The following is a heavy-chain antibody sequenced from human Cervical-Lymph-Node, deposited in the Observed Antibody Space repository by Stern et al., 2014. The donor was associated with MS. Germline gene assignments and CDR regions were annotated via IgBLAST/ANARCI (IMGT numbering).Heavy chain of an antibody. CDR3: ARGSGDNWFGP. J-gene: IGHJ5*02. Sequence: QVQLVQPGAEVKKPGSSVKLSCKSSGGISWVRQAPGQGLEWMGGVIPFVGTPNYAQKFQGRVTIIADTSANTTYLHLSRLTSADTAVYYCARGSGDNWFGPWGQGTLVTVSS. D-gene: IGHD3-10*01. CDR1: GG. V-gene: IGHV1-69*06. CDR2: VIPFVGTP.